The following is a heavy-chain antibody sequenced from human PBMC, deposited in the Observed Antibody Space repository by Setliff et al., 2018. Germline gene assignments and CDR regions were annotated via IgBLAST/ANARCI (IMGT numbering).Heavy chain of an antibody. CDR2: NSA. V-gene: IGHV1-18*01. CDR1: GYTFTNFG. J-gene: IGHJ4*02. Sequence: VASVKVSCKTSGYTFTNFGINWVRQAPGQGLEWMGWNSAYAQKFQGRVTMTTDTPTSTAYMELRSLRSNDTAVYYCARGPPDFVVVPAAAKFDFWGQGTLVTVSS. CDR3: ARGPPDFVVVPAAAKFDF. D-gene: IGHD2-2*01.